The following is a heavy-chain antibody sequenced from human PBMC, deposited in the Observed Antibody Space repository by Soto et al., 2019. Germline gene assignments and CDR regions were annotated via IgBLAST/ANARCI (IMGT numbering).Heavy chain of an antibody. CDR3: ARDRVWFGALLNWFDP. J-gene: IGHJ5*02. V-gene: IGHV1-18*01. Sequence: QVQLVQSGAEVKKPGASVKVSCKASGYTFTSYGISWVRQAPGQGLEWMGWISAYNGNTNYAQKLQGRVTMTTDTSTSKAYMELRCLRSDGPAVYYWARDRVWFGALLNWFDPWGQGTLVTVSS. CDR1: GYTFTSYG. CDR2: ISAYNGNT. D-gene: IGHD3-10*01.